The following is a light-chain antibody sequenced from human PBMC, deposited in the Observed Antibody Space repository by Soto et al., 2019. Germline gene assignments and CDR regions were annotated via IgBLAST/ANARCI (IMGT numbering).Light chain of an antibody. J-gene: IGKJ2*01. V-gene: IGKV3-11*01. CDR1: QSVNRY. CDR2: DAS. CDR3: QQRTDWRYT. Sequence: EIVLTQSPGTLSLSPGEGATLSCRASQSVNRYLAWYQQKPGQAPRLLIYDASKRATGIPARFSGSGSGTDFTLTISSLEPEEFAVYYWQQRTDWRYTFGQGTKLEIK.